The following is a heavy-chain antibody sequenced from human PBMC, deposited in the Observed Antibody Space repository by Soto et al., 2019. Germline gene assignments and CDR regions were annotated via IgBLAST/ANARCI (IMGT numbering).Heavy chain of an antibody. J-gene: IGHJ6*02. CDR1: GFTFSNHW. V-gene: IGHV3-74*02. CDR3: ARARSPDYHGMDV. Sequence: ESGGGLVQPGGSLRISCAASGFTFSNHWMHWVRQAPGKGLVWVSRINTDGSTTNYADSVKGRFTISRDNAKNTLYLQMNTLRAEDTAIYYCARARSPDYHGMDVWGQGTTVTVSS. D-gene: IGHD1-26*01. CDR2: INTDGSTT.